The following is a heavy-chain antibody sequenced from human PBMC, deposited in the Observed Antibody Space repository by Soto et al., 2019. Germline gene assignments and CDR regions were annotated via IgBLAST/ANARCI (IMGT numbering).Heavy chain of an antibody. CDR3: ARASRGYDYYIDV. CDR1: GGSISSYY. V-gene: IGHV4-59*01. Sequence: ETLSLTCTVSGGSISSYYWSWIRQPPGKGLEWIGYIYYSGSTNYNPSLKSRVTISVDTSKNQFSLKLSSVTAADTAVYYCARASRGYDYYIDVWGKGTTVPVSS. J-gene: IGHJ6*03. CDR2: IYYSGST.